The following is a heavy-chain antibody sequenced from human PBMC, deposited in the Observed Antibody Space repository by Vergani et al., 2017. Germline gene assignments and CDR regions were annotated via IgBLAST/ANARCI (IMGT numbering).Heavy chain of an antibody. CDR1: GYTFTSYY. V-gene: IGHV1-46*01. CDR2: SNPSGGST. J-gene: IGHJ4*02. D-gene: IGHD5-18*01. CDR3: AREGIQLWGNDY. Sequence: QVQLVQAGAEVKKPGASVKVCCKASGYTFTSYYMHWVRQAPGQGLGWTGISNPSGGSTSYAQKFQGRVTMTRDTSTSTVDLELSSLRSEVTAVYYCAREGIQLWGNDYGGQGTLVSVSS.